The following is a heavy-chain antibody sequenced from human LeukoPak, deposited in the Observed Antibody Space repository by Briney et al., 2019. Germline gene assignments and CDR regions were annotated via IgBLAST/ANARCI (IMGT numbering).Heavy chain of an antibody. Sequence: ASVKVSCKASGYTFTSYVITWVRQAPGQGLEWMGCISAYNGYTNYAQKLQGRVTMTTDTSTSTAYMELRGLRSDDTAVYYCARESADSSGYYCRHWGQGTLVTVSS. J-gene: IGHJ4*02. D-gene: IGHD3-22*01. CDR2: ISAYNGYT. CDR3: ARESADSSGYYCRH. CDR1: GYTFTSYV. V-gene: IGHV1-18*01.